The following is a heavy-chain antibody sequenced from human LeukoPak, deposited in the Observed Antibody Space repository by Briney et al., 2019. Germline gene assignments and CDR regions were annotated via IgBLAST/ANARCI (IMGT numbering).Heavy chain of an antibody. D-gene: IGHD2-2*02. CDR2: IWYDGSNK. V-gene: IGHV3-33*01. Sequence: LTGRSLRLSCAASGFTFSRHGMHCVRQAPGKGLEWVAVIWYDGSNKYYADAVKGRFTISRDNSKNMLYLQMNSLRAEDTAVYYCARDIVSYYIDYWGQGTLVTVSS. J-gene: IGHJ4*02. CDR1: GFTFSRHG. CDR3: ARDIVSYYIDY.